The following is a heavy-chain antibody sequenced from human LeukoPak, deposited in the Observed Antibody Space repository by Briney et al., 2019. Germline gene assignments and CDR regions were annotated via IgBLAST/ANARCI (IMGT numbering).Heavy chain of an antibody. D-gene: IGHD2-8*01. CDR2: IGGGPV. V-gene: IGHV3-33*03. CDR1: GFPFSGSG. Sequence: GGSLRLSCAASGFPFSGSGMHWVRQAPGKGLEWVSTIGGGPVFYADSVKGRFTISRDDSKNTLFLQMNSLRAEDTAIYYCAKDSFSFNGIYDALDIWGQGTVVTVSS. J-gene: IGHJ3*02. CDR3: AKDSFSFNGIYDALDI.